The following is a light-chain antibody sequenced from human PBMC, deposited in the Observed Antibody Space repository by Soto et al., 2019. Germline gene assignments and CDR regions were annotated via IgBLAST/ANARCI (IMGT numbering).Light chain of an antibody. CDR1: QNIDTH. V-gene: IGKV3-15*01. J-gene: IGKJ1*01. CDR2: RAS. CDR3: QQYNKWPPVT. Sequence: ERVMTHSPATLSVSPGERATLSCRASQNIDTHLAWYQQKPGQAPRLLIYRASTRATGVPARFSGSGSGTDFTLTISRLQSEDFAVYFCQQYNKWPPVTFGQGTKV.